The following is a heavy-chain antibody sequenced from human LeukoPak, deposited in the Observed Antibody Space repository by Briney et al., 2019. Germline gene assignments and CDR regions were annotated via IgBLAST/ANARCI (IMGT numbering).Heavy chain of an antibody. J-gene: IGHJ6*02. Sequence: SGGSLRLSCAASGFTFSSYAMSWVRQAPGKGLEWVSAISGSGGSTYYADSVKGRFTISRDNSKNTLYLQMNSLRAEDTAVYYCAKAGYCSSTSCYFSSNYYYYYGMDVWGQGTTVTVSS. D-gene: IGHD2-2*01. V-gene: IGHV3-23*01. CDR3: AKAGYCSSTSCYFSSNYYYYYGMDV. CDR2: ISGSGGST. CDR1: GFTFSSYA.